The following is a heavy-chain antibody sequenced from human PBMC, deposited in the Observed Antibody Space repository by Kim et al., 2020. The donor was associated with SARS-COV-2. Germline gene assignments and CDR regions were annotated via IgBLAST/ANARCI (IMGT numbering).Heavy chain of an antibody. CDR1: GGSISSYY. J-gene: IGHJ6*02. D-gene: IGHD3-10*01. Sequence: SETLSLTCTVSGGSISSYYWSWIRQPPGKGLEWIGYIYYSGSTNYNPSLKSRVTISVDTSKNQFSLKLSSVTAADTAVYYCARSMVRGVMDGYYYGMDVWGQGTTVTVSS. V-gene: IGHV4-59*13. CDR3: ARSMVRGVMDGYYYGMDV. CDR2: IYYSGST.